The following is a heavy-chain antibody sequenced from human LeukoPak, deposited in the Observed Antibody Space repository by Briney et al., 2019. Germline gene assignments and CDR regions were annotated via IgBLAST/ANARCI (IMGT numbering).Heavy chain of an antibody. V-gene: IGHV3-7*01. J-gene: IGHJ4*02. CDR2: VNQGGTEK. D-gene: IGHD3-22*01. CDR1: GFTFSSYE. Sequence: GGSLRLSCVASGFTFSSYEMNWVRQAPGKGLEWVANVNQGGTEKFYVASVKGRFSISRDNAENSLYLQMNSLRAEDTAVYYCAKDGYYYDSSGHPFDYWGQGTLVTVSS. CDR3: AKDGYYYDSSGHPFDY.